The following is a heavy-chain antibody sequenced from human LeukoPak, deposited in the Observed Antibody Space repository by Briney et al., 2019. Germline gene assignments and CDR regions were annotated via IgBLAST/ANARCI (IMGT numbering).Heavy chain of an antibody. CDR1: GYSFTSYW. CDR2: IYPGDSDT. J-gene: IGHJ4*02. CDR3: ARLLGSSGYFPYYFDY. V-gene: IGHV5-51*01. D-gene: IGHD3-22*01. Sequence: GESLKISCKGSGYSFTSYWIGWVRQMPGKGLEWMGIIYPGDSDTRYSPSFQGQVPISADKSIRTVYLQWSSLKASDTAMYYCARLLGSSGYFPYYFDYWGQGTLVTVSS.